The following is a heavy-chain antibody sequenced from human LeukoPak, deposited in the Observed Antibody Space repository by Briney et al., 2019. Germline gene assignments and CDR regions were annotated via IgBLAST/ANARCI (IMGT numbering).Heavy chain of an antibody. Sequence: PSETLSLTCTVSGGSVSSGSYYWSWIRQPPGKGLEWIGYIYYRGSTNYNPSLKSRVTISVDTSKNQFSLKLSSVTAADTAVYYCARDGRDGYNGPIDVWGQGTTVTVSS. J-gene: IGHJ6*02. CDR1: GGSVSSGSYY. V-gene: IGHV4-61*01. D-gene: IGHD5-24*01. CDR2: IYYRGST. CDR3: ARDGRDGYNGPIDV.